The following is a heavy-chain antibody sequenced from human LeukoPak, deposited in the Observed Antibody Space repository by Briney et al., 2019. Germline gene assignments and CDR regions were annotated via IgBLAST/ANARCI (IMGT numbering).Heavy chain of an antibody. D-gene: IGHD5-18*01. V-gene: IGHV3-23*01. CDR1: GFTFSNYG. CDR2: ISPSGDIT. CDR3: AKDRAWLQFWS. J-gene: IGHJ4*02. Sequence: GGSQRLSCAASGFTFSNYGMNWVRQAPGKGLEWVSGISPSGDITYYADSVKGRFTISRDNSKNTVYLQVNSLRAEDTAVFYCAKDRAWLQFWSWGQGTLVTVSS.